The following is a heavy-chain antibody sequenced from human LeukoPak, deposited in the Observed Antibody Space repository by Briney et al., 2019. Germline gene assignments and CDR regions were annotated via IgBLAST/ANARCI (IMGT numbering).Heavy chain of an antibody. CDR3: ARGSGYDFWSGPIPHDI. J-gene: IGHJ3*02. D-gene: IGHD3-3*01. CDR2: INPGGGST. V-gene: IGHV1-46*01. Sequence: ASVKVSCKASGYTFTSYYLSWVRPAPGQGLEWMGLINPGGGSTSYAQKFQGRVTLTRDTSTSTVYMELSSLRSEDTAVYYCARGSGYDFWSGPIPHDIWGQGTMVTVSS. CDR1: GYTFTSYY.